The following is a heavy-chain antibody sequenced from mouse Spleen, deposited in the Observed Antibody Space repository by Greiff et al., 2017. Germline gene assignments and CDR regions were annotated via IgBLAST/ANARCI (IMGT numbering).Heavy chain of an antibody. CDR1: GYSITSGYY. CDR3: ARDGILNDYDGFAY. Sequence: EVKLVESGPGLVKPSQSLSLTCSVTGYSITSGYYWNWIRQFPGNKLEWMGYISYDGSNNYNPSLKNRISITRDTSKNQFFLKLNSVTTEDTATYYCARDGILNDYDGFAYWGQGTLVTVSA. CDR2: ISYDGSN. J-gene: IGHJ3*01. D-gene: IGHD2-4*01. V-gene: IGHV3-6*02.